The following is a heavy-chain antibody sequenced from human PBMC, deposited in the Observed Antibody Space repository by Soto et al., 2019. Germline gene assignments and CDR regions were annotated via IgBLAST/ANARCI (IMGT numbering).Heavy chain of an antibody. V-gene: IGHV1-2*04. CDR3: ARAGLGYYYDSSGYFAPGYYYYYGMDV. CDR1: GYTFTGYY. Sequence: ASVKVSCKASGYTFTGYYMHWVRQAPGQGLEWMGWINPNSGGTNYAQKFQGWVTMTRDTSISTAYMELSRLGSDDTAVYYCARAGLGYYYDSSGYFAPGYYYYYGMDVWGQGTTVTVSS. J-gene: IGHJ6*02. D-gene: IGHD3-22*01. CDR2: INPNSGGT.